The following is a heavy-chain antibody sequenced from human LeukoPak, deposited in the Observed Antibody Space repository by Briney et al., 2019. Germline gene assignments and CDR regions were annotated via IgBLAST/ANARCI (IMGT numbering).Heavy chain of an antibody. V-gene: IGHV3-23*01. CDR2: ISGSGGST. CDR1: GFTFSSYA. CDR3: AREQEYCSGGSCYSADY. Sequence: GGSLRLSCAASGFTFSSYAMSWVRQAPGKGLEWVSAISGSGGSTYYADSVKGRFTISRDNSKNTLYLQMNSLRAEDTAVYYCAREQEYCSGGSCYSADYWGQGTLVTVSS. J-gene: IGHJ4*02. D-gene: IGHD2-15*01.